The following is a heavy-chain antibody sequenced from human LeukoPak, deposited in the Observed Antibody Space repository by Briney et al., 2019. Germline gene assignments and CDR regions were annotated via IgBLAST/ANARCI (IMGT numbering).Heavy chain of an antibody. CDR3: ARAVLDRSGGSCHAGPTIYYYYYYMDV. CDR2: INHSGST. D-gene: IGHD2-15*01. CDR1: GGSFSGYY. Sequence: SETLSLTCAVYGGSFSGYYWSWIRQPPGKGLEWIGEINHSGSTNYNPSLKSRVTISVDTSKNQFSLKLSSVTAADTAVYYCARAVLDRSGGSCHAGPTIYYYYYYMDVWGKGTTVTVSS. J-gene: IGHJ6*03. V-gene: IGHV4-34*01.